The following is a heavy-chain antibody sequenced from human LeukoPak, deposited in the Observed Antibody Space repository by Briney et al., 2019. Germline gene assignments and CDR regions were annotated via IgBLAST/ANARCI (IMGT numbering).Heavy chain of an antibody. V-gene: IGHV5-51*01. J-gene: IGHJ5*02. CDR2: IYPGDSDT. CDR1: GYRFSTYW. CDR3: ARLLDILTGNSFDP. D-gene: IGHD3-9*01. Sequence: GESLKISCKGSGYRFSTYWIGWVRQMPGKGLEWMGIIYPGDSDTTYSPSFQGQVTISVDKSISTAYLQWSSLKASDTAMYYCARLLDILTGNSFDPWGQGTLVTVSS.